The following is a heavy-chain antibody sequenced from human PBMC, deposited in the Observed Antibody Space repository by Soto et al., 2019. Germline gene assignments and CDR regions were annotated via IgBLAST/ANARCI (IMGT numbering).Heavy chain of an antibody. CDR3: ARDFIALYYYYYGMDV. J-gene: IGHJ6*02. D-gene: IGHD2-15*01. Sequence: ASVKVSCKASGGTFSSYAISWVRQAPGQGLEWMGGIIPIFGTANYAQKFQGRVTITADESTSTAYMGLSSLRSEDTAVYYCARDFIALYYYYYGMDVWGQGTTVTVCS. CDR2: IIPIFGTA. V-gene: IGHV1-69*13. CDR1: GGTFSSYA.